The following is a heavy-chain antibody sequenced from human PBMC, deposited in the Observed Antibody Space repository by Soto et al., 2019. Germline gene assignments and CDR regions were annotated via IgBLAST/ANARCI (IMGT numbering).Heavy chain of an antibody. CDR1: GFAFNNAW. CDR3: ITGAGAAVAYDY. CDR2: IKSKSSGGTS. D-gene: IGHD6-25*01. J-gene: IGHJ4*02. V-gene: IGHV3-15*07. Sequence: GGSLRLSCAASGFAFNNAWMTWVRQAPGKGLEWVGRIKSKSSGGTSDYGAPVKGRFTLSRDDSRNTVYLQMDSLKTEDTAVYYCITGAGAAVAYDYWGQGTLVTVSS.